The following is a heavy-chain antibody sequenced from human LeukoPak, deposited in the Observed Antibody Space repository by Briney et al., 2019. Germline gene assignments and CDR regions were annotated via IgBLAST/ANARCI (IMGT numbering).Heavy chain of an antibody. CDR1: GGSISSSSYY. D-gene: IGHD3-9*01. V-gene: IGHV4-39*07. CDR3: ARGFVLRYFDPPDY. J-gene: IGHJ4*02. Sequence: SETLSLTCTVSGGSISSSSYYWGWIRQPPGMGLEWIGTIYYSGSTYYNPSLKSRVTISVDTSKNQFSLKLSSVTAADTAVYYCARGFVLRYFDPPDYWGQGTLVTVSS. CDR2: IYYSGST.